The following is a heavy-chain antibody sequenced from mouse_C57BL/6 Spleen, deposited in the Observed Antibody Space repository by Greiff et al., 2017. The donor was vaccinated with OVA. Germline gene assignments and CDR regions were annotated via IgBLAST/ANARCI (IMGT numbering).Heavy chain of an antibody. D-gene: IGHD1-1*01. Sequence: EVQLQQSGPVLVKPGASVKMSCKASGYTFTDSYMNWVKQSHGKSLEWIGVINPYNGGTSYNQKFKGKATLTVDKSSSTAYMELNSLTSEDSAVYYCARGDYYGSHWGQGTLVTVSA. V-gene: IGHV1-19*01. CDR1: GYTFTDSY. J-gene: IGHJ3*01. CDR3: ARGDYYGSH. CDR2: INPYNGGT.